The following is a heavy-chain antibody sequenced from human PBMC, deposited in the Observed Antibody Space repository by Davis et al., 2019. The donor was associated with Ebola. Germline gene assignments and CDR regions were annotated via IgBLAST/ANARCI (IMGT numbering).Heavy chain of an antibody. Sequence: MPSETLSLTCAVSGTSFSDYFWSWVRQPPGKGLEWIGKVSQSGDTDYSPSVKTRVTLSVDVSTHQFSLKIISVTAADTAVYYCARTTKTSISDSGLGYNYFDPWGQGTLVTVSS. CDR1: GTSFSDYF. V-gene: IGHV4-34*01. D-gene: IGHD2/OR15-2a*01. CDR3: ARTTKTSISDSGLGYNYFDP. CDR2: VSQSGDT. J-gene: IGHJ5*02.